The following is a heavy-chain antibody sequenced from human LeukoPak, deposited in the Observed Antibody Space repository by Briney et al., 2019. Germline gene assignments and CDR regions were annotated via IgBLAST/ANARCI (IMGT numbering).Heavy chain of an antibody. D-gene: IGHD5-18*01. CDR3: ARGLVDTAMGPPLDY. J-gene: IGHJ4*02. V-gene: IGHV4-34*01. Sequence: PSETLSLTCAVYGVSFSGYYWSWIRQPPGKGLEWIGEINHSGSTNYNPSLKSRVTISVDTSKNQFSLKLSSVTAADTAVYYCARGLVDTAMGPPLDYWGQGTLVTVSS. CDR1: GVSFSGYY. CDR2: INHSGST.